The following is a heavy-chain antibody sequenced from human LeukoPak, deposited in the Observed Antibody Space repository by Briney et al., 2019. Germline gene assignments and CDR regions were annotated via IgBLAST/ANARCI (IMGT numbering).Heavy chain of an antibody. CDR2: IKQDGSEK. Sequence: PGGSLRLSCAASGFTFSSYSMNWVRQAPGKGLEWVANIKQDGSEKYYVDSVKGRFTISRDNAKNSLYLQMNSLRAEDTAVYYCARDHRENPESDAFDIWGQGTMVTVSS. CDR3: ARDHRENPESDAFDI. J-gene: IGHJ3*02. CDR1: GFTFSSYS. V-gene: IGHV3-7*01.